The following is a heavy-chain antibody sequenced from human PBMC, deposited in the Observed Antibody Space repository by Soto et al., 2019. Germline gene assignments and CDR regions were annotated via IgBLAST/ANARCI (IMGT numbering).Heavy chain of an antibody. J-gene: IGHJ3*02. CDR3: ARDLGYYDSSGRRSAFDI. CDR2: ISSSSSYI. Sequence: EVQLVESGGGLVKPGGSLRLSCAASGFTFSSYSRNWVRQAPGKGLEWVSSISSSSSYIYYADSVKGRFTISRDNAKNSLYLQMNSLRAEYTAVYYCARDLGYYDSSGRRSAFDIWGQGTMVTVSS. V-gene: IGHV3-21*01. CDR1: GFTFSSYS. D-gene: IGHD3-22*01.